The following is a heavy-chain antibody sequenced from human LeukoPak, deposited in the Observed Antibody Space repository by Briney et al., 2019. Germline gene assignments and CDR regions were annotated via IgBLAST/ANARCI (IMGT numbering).Heavy chain of an antibody. V-gene: IGHV3-23*01. Sequence: PGRSLRLACPASAFTFTIYAMSWVRQAPGKVRDWVSSISASGGSTFYAASVKGRFTTSRDNSKNTLFLQMNRLRAEDTAVYYCPTGASSPWFDPWGQGALVTVSS. CDR1: AFTFTIYA. CDR3: PTGASSPWFDP. D-gene: IGHD2-2*01. J-gene: IGHJ5*02. CDR2: ISASGGST.